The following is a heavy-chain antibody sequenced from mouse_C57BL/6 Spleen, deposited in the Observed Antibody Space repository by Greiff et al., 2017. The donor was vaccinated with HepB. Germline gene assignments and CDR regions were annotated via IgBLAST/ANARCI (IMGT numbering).Heavy chain of an antibody. CDR3: ARGGNYEWFAY. CDR1: GFTFSDYG. D-gene: IGHD2-1*01. Sequence: EVQRVESGGGLVKPGGSLKLSCAASGFTFSDYGMHWVRQAPEKGLEWVAYISSGSSTIYYADTVKGRFTISRDNAKNTLFLQMTSLRSEDTAMYYCARGGNYEWFAYWGQGTLVTVSA. J-gene: IGHJ3*01. V-gene: IGHV5-17*01. CDR2: ISSGSSTI.